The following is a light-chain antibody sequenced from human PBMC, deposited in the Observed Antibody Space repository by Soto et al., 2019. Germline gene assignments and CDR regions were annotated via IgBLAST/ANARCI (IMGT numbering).Light chain of an antibody. Sequence: QSVLTQPASVSGSPGQSITISCTGTSSDVGGYNYVSWYQQHPGKAPKLMIYEVSNRPSGVSNRFSGSKSGDTASLTISGLQADDDHDYYCTSYTSTTTSVFGTGTKVTVL. J-gene: IGLJ1*01. CDR2: EVS. CDR1: SSDVGGYNY. CDR3: TSYTSTTTSV. V-gene: IGLV2-14*01.